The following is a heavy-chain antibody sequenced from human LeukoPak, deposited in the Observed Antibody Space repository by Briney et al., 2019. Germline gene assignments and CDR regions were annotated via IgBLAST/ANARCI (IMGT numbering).Heavy chain of an antibody. J-gene: IGHJ6*02. CDR2: TWYDGSNK. D-gene: IGHD2-2*01. CDR1: GFTFSSYG. V-gene: IGHV3-33*01. CDR3: ARGGHCSTTSCSNYDGMDV. Sequence: PGGSLRLSCAASGFTFSSYGMHWVRQAPGKGLEWVAATWYDGSNKYYADSVKGRFTISRDNSKNTLYLQMNSLRAEDTAVYFCARGGHCSTTSCSNYDGMDVWGQGTLVTVSS.